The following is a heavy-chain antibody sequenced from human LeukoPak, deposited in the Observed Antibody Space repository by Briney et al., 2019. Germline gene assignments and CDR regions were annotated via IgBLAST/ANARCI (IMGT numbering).Heavy chain of an antibody. CDR2: IYHSGST. D-gene: IGHD6-13*01. V-gene: IGHV4-30-2*01. Sequence: PSETLSLTCTVSGGSISSGGYYWSWIRQPPGKGLEWIGYIYHSGSTYYNPSLKSRVTMSVDTSKNQFSLKLSSVTAADTAVYYCARAPRGYSSSLTAFDIWGQGTMVTVSS. CDR1: GGSISSGGYY. CDR3: ARAPRGYSSSLTAFDI. J-gene: IGHJ3*02.